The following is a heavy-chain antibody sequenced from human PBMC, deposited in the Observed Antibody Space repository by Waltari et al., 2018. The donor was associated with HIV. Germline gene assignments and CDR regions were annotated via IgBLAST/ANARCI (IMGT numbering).Heavy chain of an antibody. D-gene: IGHD6-13*01. CDR2: IWYDGGNK. J-gene: IGHJ6*02. CDR3: ARDPWDIAADLYYYYGMDV. Sequence: QEQLVESGGGVVQPGRSLRLSCAASGITFSSYGMHWVRQAPGKGLEWVAVIWYDGGNKYYADSVKGRFTISRDNSNNTLYLQMNSLRAEDTAVYYCARDPWDIAADLYYYYGMDVWG. V-gene: IGHV3-33*01. CDR1: GITFSSYG.